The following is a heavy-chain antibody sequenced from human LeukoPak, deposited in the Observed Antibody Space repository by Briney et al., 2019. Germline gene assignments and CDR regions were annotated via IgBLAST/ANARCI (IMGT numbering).Heavy chain of an antibody. CDR1: GSTFSSYS. CDR2: ISSSITYI. J-gene: IGHJ4*02. CDR3: ARDYGDYYFDY. V-gene: IGHV3-21*01. D-gene: IGHD4-17*01. Sequence: NTGGSLRPSWPAAGSTFSSYSMNCDRQVEGNVMEWVSSISSSITYIYYTNSVKGRFTISRDNDKNSLYLQMNSLRVEDTAVYYCARDYGDYYFDYWGQGTLVTVSS.